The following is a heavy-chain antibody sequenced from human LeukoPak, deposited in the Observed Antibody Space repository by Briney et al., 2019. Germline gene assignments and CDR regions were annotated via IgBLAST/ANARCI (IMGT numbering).Heavy chain of an antibody. Sequence: SKTLSLTCAVYGGSFSGYYWSWIRQPPGKGLEWIGEINHSGSTNYNPSLKSRVTISVDTSKNQFSLKLSSVTAADTAVYYFARGPYCSGGSCYYNWFDPWGQGTLVTVSS. CDR3: ARGPYCSGGSCYYNWFDP. J-gene: IGHJ5*02. CDR1: GGSFSGYY. D-gene: IGHD2-15*01. V-gene: IGHV4-34*01. CDR2: INHSGST.